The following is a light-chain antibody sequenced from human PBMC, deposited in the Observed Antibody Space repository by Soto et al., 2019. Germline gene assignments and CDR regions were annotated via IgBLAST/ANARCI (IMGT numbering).Light chain of an antibody. Sequence: EIVLTQSPGTLSLSPGERATLTCRASQSVSTWYLAWYQQKPGQAPRLLISSASNRATGIPDRFSGSGSGTDFTLTISRLEPEDFAVYYCQQYVTSSPRTFGQGTKVEIK. CDR2: SAS. CDR3: QQYVTSSPRT. V-gene: IGKV3-20*01. J-gene: IGKJ1*01. CDR1: QSVSTWY.